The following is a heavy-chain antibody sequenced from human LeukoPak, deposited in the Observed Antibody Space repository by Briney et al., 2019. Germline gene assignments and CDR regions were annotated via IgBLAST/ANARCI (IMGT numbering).Heavy chain of an antibody. D-gene: IGHD1-26*01. J-gene: IGHJ4*02. Sequence: ASVKVSCKASGYTLITYGITWVRQGPGQGLEWMGWITPYNGDTHYAQNLQDKVTMTTDTATSTAYTELRSLRSNYTAVYFYARVAGVSYNYFDSWGQGTLVTVSS. CDR2: ITPYNGDT. CDR1: GYTLITYG. V-gene: IGHV1-18*01. CDR3: ARVAGVSYNYFDS.